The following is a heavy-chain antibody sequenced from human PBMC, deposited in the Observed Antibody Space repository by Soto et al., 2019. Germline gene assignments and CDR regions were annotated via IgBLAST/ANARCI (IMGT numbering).Heavy chain of an antibody. CDR3: ARTAGSYYRASDY. Sequence: GASVKVSCKASGYTFTNYDVSWVRQAPGQGLEWMGWISAYHGSTNYAQRLQGRVTMTTDTSTNTAYMELRSLRSDDTAAYYCARTAGSYYRASDYLGQETLITISS. V-gene: IGHV1-18*01. CDR2: ISAYHGST. J-gene: IGHJ4*02. CDR1: GYTFTNYD. D-gene: IGHD1-26*01.